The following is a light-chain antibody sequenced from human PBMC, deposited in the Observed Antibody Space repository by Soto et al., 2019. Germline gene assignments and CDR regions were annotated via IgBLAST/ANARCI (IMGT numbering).Light chain of an antibody. CDR1: QSVSSY. CDR2: DAS. CDR3: QQRSNWPIT. V-gene: IGKV3-11*01. Sequence: EIVLTQSPATLSLSPGERATLTCRASQSVSSYLAWYQEKPGQPPRVLIYDASNRATGIPARFSGSGAGTDFTLTVSSLVPEDFAVYYCQQRSNWPITFGQGTRLEIK. J-gene: IGKJ5*01.